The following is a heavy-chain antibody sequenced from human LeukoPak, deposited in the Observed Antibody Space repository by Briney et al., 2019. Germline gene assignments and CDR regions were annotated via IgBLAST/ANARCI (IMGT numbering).Heavy chain of an antibody. CDR2: IKEDGSEK. J-gene: IGHJ4*02. Sequence: GGSLRLSCAASGFTFSTYWMSWVRQAPGKGLECVANIKEDGSEKYYVDSVKGRFTISRDDAKNSLYLQMNSLRAEDTALYYCAKDIIEGATTAFDYWGQGTLVTVSS. CDR3: AKDIIEGATTAFDY. D-gene: IGHD1-26*01. V-gene: IGHV3-7*03. CDR1: GFTFSTYW.